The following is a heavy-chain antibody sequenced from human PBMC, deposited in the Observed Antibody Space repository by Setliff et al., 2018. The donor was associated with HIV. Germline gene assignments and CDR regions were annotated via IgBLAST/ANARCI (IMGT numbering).Heavy chain of an antibody. J-gene: IGHJ2*01. Sequence: ASVKVSCKASGYNFTDYDINWVRQAPGQGLEWMGWINGGNAITKFSQKFQGRVTFTRDTSASTAYMELSSLRSEDTAVYYCARVGAAAGTAWYFDLWGRGTLVTVSS. CDR2: INGGNAIT. CDR1: GYNFTDYD. CDR3: ARVGAAAGTAWYFDL. D-gene: IGHD6-13*01. V-gene: IGHV1-3*01.